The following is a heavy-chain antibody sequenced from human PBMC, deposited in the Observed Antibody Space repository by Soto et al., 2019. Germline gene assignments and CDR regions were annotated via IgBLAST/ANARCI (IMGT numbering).Heavy chain of an antibody. J-gene: IGHJ6*02. V-gene: IGHV3-23*01. D-gene: IGHD5-12*01. CDR3: VKGGPRACV. CDR1: EVTFSSYP. CDR2: VSGSGGYT. Sequence: EVQLLESGGGLVQPGGSLRLSCAASEVTFSSYPMTWVRQAPGKGLEWVSSVSGSGGYTPYADSVKGRFTISRDNSKNMLYLQMNSLRAEDTGVYDCVKGGPRACVWGQGTTVTVSS.